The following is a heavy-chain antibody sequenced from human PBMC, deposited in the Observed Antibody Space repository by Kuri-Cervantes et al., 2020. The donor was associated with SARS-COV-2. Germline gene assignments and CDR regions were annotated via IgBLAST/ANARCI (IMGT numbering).Heavy chain of an antibody. CDR3: ARTYDFWSGYSSALIDY. CDR2: ISSSGSAI. D-gene: IGHD3-3*01. CDR1: GFTFSSYG. Sequence: GESLKISCAASGFTFSSYGMHWVRQAPGKGLEWVSYISSSGSAIYYADSVKGRFTISRDNAKNSLYLQMNSLRAEDTAVYYCARTYDFWSGYSSALIDYWGQGTLVTVSS. J-gene: IGHJ4*02. V-gene: IGHV3-48*04.